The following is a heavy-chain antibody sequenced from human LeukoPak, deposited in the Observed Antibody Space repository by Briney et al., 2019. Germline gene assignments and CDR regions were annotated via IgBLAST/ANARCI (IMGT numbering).Heavy chain of an antibody. CDR2: IKQDGSEK. D-gene: IGHD4-17*01. J-gene: IGHJ4*02. Sequence: GGSLRLSCAASGFTFSSYWMSWVRQAPGKGLEWVANIKQDGSEKYYVDSVKGRFTISRDNAKNSLYLQMNSLRAEDTAVYYCARVEDYGDYYFDYWGQGTLVTVSS. V-gene: IGHV3-7*01. CDR1: GFTFSSYW. CDR3: ARVEDYGDYYFDY.